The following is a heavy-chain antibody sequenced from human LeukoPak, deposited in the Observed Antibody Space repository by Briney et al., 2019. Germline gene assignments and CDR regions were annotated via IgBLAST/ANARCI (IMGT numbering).Heavy chain of an antibody. V-gene: IGHV4-59*11. Sequence: SETLSLTCTVSGGSITNHYWSLIRQLPGKGLEWIGYIHHSGTTDYNPSLKSRVTMSIDTSKKQFSLKLNPVTAADTAVYYCVGDLYSYMDVWGRGTTISISS. CDR2: IHHSGTT. CDR1: GGSITNHY. CDR3: VGDLYSYMDV. J-gene: IGHJ6*03. D-gene: IGHD3-10*01.